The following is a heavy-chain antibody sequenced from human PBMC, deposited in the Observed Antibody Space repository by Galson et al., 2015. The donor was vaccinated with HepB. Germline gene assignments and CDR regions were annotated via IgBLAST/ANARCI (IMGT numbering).Heavy chain of an antibody. CDR1: GYSFTSYW. V-gene: IGHV5-51*01. J-gene: IGHJ6*02. CDR2: IYPGDSDT. Sequence: QSGAEVKKPGESLKISCQGSGYSFTSYWIGWVRQMPGKGLEWMGIIYPGDSDTRYSPSFQGQVTISADKSISTAYLQWSSLKASDTAMYYCARVSDYVLYYYYGMDVWGQGTTVTVSS. CDR3: ARVSDYVLYYYYGMDV. D-gene: IGHD4-17*01.